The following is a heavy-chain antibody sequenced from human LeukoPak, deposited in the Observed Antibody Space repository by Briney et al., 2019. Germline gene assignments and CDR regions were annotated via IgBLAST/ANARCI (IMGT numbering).Heavy chain of an antibody. Sequence: ASVKVSCKASGYTFTSYAMHWVRQAPGQRLEWMGWINAGNGNTKYSQKFQGRVTITRDTSASTAYMELSSLRSEDTAVYYCARGHGTAAPRGYWGQGTLVTVSS. D-gene: IGHD6-13*01. V-gene: IGHV1-3*01. CDR3: ARGHGTAAPRGY. CDR2: INAGNGNT. J-gene: IGHJ4*02. CDR1: GYTFTSYA.